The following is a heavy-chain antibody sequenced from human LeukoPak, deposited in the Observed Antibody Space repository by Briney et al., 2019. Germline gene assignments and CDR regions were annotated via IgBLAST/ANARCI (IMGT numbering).Heavy chain of an antibody. CDR2: INANTGNP. V-gene: IGHV7-4-1*02. CDR3: ARDFPARDGSFDL. Sequence: ASVKVSCKASGYTFTSYPMNWVRQAPGQGLEYMGWINANTGNPTYAQGFTGRFVFSLDTSVSTAYLQISSLKAEDTAVYYCARDFPARDGSFDLWGRGTLVTVPS. CDR1: GYTFTSYP. J-gene: IGHJ2*01.